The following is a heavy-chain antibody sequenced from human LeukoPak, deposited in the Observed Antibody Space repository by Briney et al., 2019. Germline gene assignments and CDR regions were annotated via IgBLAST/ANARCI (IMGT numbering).Heavy chain of an antibody. V-gene: IGHV1-18*01. J-gene: IGHJ5*02. CDR2: ISAYNGNT. Sequence: ASVKVSCKASGYTFTSYGISWVRQDPGQGLEWMGWISAYNGNTNYEQKLQGRVTMTTDTSTSTAYMELRSLRSDDTAVYYCAVGPMRAPNWFDPWGQGTLVTVSS. CDR1: GYTFTSYG. CDR3: AVGPMRAPNWFDP.